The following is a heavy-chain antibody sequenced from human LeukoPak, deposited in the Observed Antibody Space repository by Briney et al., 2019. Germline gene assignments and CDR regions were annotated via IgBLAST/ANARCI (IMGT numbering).Heavy chain of an antibody. CDR1: GGSFSGFF. D-gene: IGHD3-10*01. Sequence: SETPSLTCGVSGGSFSGFFWTWIRQSPGRGLEWIGEINRRGTTYYNPSLESRLAISLDTSRNQFFLNLTSVTAADTAVYFCARGGTTYFSGSGTHPWGQGTLVTVSS. V-gene: IGHV4-34*01. J-gene: IGHJ5*02. CDR2: INRRGTT. CDR3: ARGGTTYFSGSGTHP.